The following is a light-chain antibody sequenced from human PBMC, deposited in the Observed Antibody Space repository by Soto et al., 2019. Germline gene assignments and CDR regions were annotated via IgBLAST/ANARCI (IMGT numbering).Light chain of an antibody. CDR1: SSNIGSNT. V-gene: IGLV1-44*01. J-gene: IGLJ2*01. Sequence: QSVLTQPPSASVTPGQRVTISCSGSSSNIGSNTVNWYQQLPGTAPKLLIYSNNQRPSGVPDRFSGSKSGTSASLAISGLQSEDEADYYWAAWDDSLNGVVFGGGTKLTVL. CDR2: SNN. CDR3: AAWDDSLNGVV.